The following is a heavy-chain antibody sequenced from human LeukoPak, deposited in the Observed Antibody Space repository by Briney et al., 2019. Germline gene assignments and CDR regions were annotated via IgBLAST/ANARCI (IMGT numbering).Heavy chain of an antibody. CDR1: GFTFSSYS. J-gene: IGHJ4*02. Sequence: GGSLRLSCAASGFTFSSYSMTWVRQAPGKGLEWVSYISSSSSTIYYADSVKGRFTISRDNAKNSLYLQMNSLRDEDTAVYYCAREGLMVRGVYFDSWGQGTRVTVSS. CDR3: AREGLMVRGVYFDS. CDR2: ISSSSSTI. V-gene: IGHV3-48*02. D-gene: IGHD3-10*01.